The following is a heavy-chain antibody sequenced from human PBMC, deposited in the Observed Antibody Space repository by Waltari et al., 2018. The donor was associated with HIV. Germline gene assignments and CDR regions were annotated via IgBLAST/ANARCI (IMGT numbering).Heavy chain of an antibody. CDR1: GFSLSTSGVG. CDR2: IYWDDDK. Sequence: QITLKESGPTLVKPTQTLTLTCTFSGFSLSTSGVGVGWIRQPPGKALEWLALIYWDDDKRYSPSLKSRLTITKDTSKNQVFLTMNNMDPVDTATYYCARSYDSSGLKGGPFDYWGQGTLVTVSS. CDR3: ARSYDSSGLKGGPFDY. J-gene: IGHJ4*02. D-gene: IGHD3-22*01. V-gene: IGHV2-5*02.